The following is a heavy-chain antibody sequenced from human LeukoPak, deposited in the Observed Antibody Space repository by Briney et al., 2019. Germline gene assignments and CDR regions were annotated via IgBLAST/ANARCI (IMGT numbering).Heavy chain of an antibody. CDR2: IYSAGST. CDR1: GFTVSDNY. Sequence: GSLRLSCAASGFTVSDNYMSWVRQAPGKGLEWVSIIYSAGSTNYADSVKGRCTISRDNSKNTLYLQMSSLRAEDTAVYYCTLPLRDVFDIWGQGTMVTVSS. V-gene: IGHV3-53*01. J-gene: IGHJ3*02. CDR3: TLPLRDVFDI.